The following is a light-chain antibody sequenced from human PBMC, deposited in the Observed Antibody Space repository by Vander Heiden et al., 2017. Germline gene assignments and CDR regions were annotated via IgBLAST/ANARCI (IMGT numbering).Light chain of an antibody. CDR2: QNN. CDR3: QSYDSTLSAVV. J-gene: IGLJ3*02. Sequence: QSVLTQPPSVSGAPGQWVPVPCTGSSSNSGAGHAVHCDTKFPGTAPKRLIDQNNDRTSGVPDRFSGAKSGTSASLASTGLHAEDEADYYCQSYDSTLSAVVFGGGTKLTVL. V-gene: IGLV1-40*01. CDR1: SSNSGAGHA.